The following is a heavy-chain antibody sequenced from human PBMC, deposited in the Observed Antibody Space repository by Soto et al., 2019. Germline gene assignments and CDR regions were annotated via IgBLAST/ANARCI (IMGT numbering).Heavy chain of an antibody. CDR2: INPSGGST. Sequence: GASVKVSCKASGYTFTGYYMHWVRQAPGQGLEWMGIINPSGGSTSYAQKFQGRVTMTRDTSTSTVYMELSSLRSEDTAVYYCARLGKSMPYDYWGQGTLVTVSS. CDR1: GYTFTGYY. CDR3: ARLGKSMPYDY. D-gene: IGHD2-8*01. J-gene: IGHJ4*02. V-gene: IGHV1-46*01.